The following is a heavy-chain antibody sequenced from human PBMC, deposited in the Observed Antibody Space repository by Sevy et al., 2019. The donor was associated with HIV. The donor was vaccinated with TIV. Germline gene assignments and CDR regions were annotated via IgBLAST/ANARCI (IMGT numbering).Heavy chain of an antibody. Sequence: GGSLRLSCTDSGLTFSNYWMHWVRQAPGKGLEWVASIKKDGSQKDYVDSVKRRFIISRDNAKSSVYLQMNSLRDEDAAVYYCFGGTNWGQGTLVTVSS. CDR3: FGGTN. V-gene: IGHV3-7*03. CDR2: IKKDGSQK. J-gene: IGHJ4*02. D-gene: IGHD3-16*01. CDR1: GLTFSNYW.